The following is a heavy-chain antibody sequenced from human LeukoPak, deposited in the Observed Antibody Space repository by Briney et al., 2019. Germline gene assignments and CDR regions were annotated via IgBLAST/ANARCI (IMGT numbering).Heavy chain of an antibody. CDR2: IYYSGDT. D-gene: IGHD4/OR15-4a*01. CDR1: RGSISGYS. Sequence: PSETLSLTCTVSRGSISGYSWSWIRQSPGGGLEWIGYIYYSGDTAYNPSLRRRVTFSVDTSKNQFSLQLRSGTTSDTPLYCCWGGPYGASISKCFDPWGQGTQVIVSP. V-gene: IGHV4-59*03. CDR3: WGGPYGASISKCFDP. J-gene: IGHJ5*02.